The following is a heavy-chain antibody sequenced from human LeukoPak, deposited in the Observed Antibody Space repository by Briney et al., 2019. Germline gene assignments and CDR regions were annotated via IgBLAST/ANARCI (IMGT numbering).Heavy chain of an antibody. CDR3: TTEYHYDSSGYYLDAFDI. D-gene: IGHD3-22*01. J-gene: IGHJ3*02. V-gene: IGHV3-15*01. Sequence: GGSLRLSCAASGFTFSNAWISWVRQAPGMGLEWVGRIKSKTDGGTTDYAAPVKGRFTISRDDSKNTLYLQMNSLKTEATAVYCCTTEYHYDSSGYYLDAFDIWGQGTMVTVSS. CDR1: GFTFSNAW. CDR2: IKSKTDGGTT.